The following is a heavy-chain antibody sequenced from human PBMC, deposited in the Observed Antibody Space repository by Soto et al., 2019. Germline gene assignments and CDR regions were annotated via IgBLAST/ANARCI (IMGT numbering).Heavy chain of an antibody. CDR1: GYTFTSYD. V-gene: IGHV1-58*02. D-gene: IGHD3-16*01. Sequence: GASVKVSCKASGYTFTSYDINWVRQATGQGLEWIGWMVVSSGNTNYAQKFQERVTITRDMSTSTAYMELSSLRSEDTAVYYCAADPTVWGDPYYFDYWGQGTLVTVSS. CDR3: AADPTVWGDPYYFDY. CDR2: MVVSSGNT. J-gene: IGHJ4*02.